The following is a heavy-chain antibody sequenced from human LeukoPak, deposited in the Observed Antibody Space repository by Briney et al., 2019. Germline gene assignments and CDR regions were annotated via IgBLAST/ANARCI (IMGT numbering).Heavy chain of an antibody. V-gene: IGHV3-11*04. CDR3: ARDLPPGSSGWYLGY. Sequence: GGSLRLSCAASGFTFSDYYMSWIRQAPGKGLEWVSYISSSSGTIYYADSVKGRFTISRDNAKNSLYLQMNSLRDEDTAVYYCARDLPPGSSGWYLGYWGRGTLVTVSS. CDR2: ISSSSGTI. J-gene: IGHJ2*01. CDR1: GFTFSDYY. D-gene: IGHD6-19*01.